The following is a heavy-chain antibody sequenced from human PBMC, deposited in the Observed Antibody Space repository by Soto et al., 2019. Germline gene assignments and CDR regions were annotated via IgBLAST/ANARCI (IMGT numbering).Heavy chain of an antibody. J-gene: IGHJ4*02. CDR1: GFTVSSNY. V-gene: IGHV3-53*01. CDR2: IYSGGST. CDR3: ARVLFLEYYFDY. D-gene: IGHD3-10*01. Sequence: GGSLRLSWAASGFTVSSNYMSWVRQAPGKGLEWVSVIYSGGSTYYADSVKGRFTISRDNSKNTLYLQMNSLRAEDTAVYYCARVLFLEYYFDYWGQGTLVTVSS.